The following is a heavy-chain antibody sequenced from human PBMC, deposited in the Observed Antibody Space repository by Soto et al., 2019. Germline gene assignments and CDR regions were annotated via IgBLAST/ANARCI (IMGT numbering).Heavy chain of an antibody. J-gene: IGHJ4*02. CDR3: AGDAVDTAIVTPDY. CDR2: INPNCGGT. V-gene: IGHV1-2*02. D-gene: IGHD5-18*01. Sequence: QVQLVQSGAEVKKPGASVKVSCKASGYTFTGYYMHWVRQAPGQGLAWLGWINPNCGGTNYAQKFQGRVTMTRDTSISTAYMELSRLRSDDTAVYYCAGDAVDTAIVTPDYWGQGTLVTVSS. CDR1: GYTFTGYY.